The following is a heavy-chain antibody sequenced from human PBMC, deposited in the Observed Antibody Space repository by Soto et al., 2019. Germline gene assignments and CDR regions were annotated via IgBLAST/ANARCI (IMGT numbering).Heavy chain of an antibody. V-gene: IGHV1-18*01. J-gene: IGHJ4*02. CDR2: LSADNDNT. Sequence: QVQLVQSGAEVKRPGASVKVSCKASGYTFTSYAISWVRQAPGQGLEWMGWLSADNDNTQYSQRFQGRVTMTTDTSTSTAYMELRSLTSDDTAVYYCATDGVAATTGISGYWGQGTLVTVSS. D-gene: IGHD4-4*01. CDR3: ATDGVAATTGISGY. CDR1: GYTFTSYA.